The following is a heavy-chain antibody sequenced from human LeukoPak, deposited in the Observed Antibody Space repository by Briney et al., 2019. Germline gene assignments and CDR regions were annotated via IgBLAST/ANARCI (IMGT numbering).Heavy chain of an antibody. V-gene: IGHV4-39*07. CDR2: IFYIGST. CDR3: AREDAEQMDNSFDI. Sequence: SETLSLTCTVSGGSISTSNYYWGWIRQPPGKGLEWIGNIFYIGSTFYNPSLKSRLTISIDTSKNQFSLKLRSVTAADTAVYYCAREDAEQMDNSFDIWGQGTMVTVSS. D-gene: IGHD5-24*01. J-gene: IGHJ3*02. CDR1: GGSISTSNYY.